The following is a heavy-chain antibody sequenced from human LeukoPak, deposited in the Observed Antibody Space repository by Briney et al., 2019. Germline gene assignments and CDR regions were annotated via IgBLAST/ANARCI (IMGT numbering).Heavy chain of an antibody. D-gene: IGHD3-10*01. CDR1: GFMFSDHY. J-gene: IGHJ3*02. V-gene: IGHV3-72*01. Sequence: GGSLRLSCAASGFMFSDHYMDWVRQAPGKGREWVARSRKKRQSYTTEYTSPVKGSFTGSRADLQTSLFLQMTPLKMADTAIYDCVRVGPPGIDAFDIWGQGTRVTISP. CDR2: SRKKRQSYTT. CDR3: VRVGPPGIDAFDI.